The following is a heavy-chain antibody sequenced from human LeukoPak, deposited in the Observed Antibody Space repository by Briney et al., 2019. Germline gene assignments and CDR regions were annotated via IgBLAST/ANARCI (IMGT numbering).Heavy chain of an antibody. D-gene: IGHD6-19*01. Sequence: PGGSLRLSCAASGFTFSSHGMHWVRQAPGKGLEWVAFIRYDGSNKYYADSVKGRFTISRDNSKNTVYLQMNSLRAEDTAVYYCAREGYSSGLGFQHWGQGTLVTVSS. J-gene: IGHJ1*01. CDR2: IRYDGSNK. CDR3: AREGYSSGLGFQH. V-gene: IGHV3-30*02. CDR1: GFTFSSHG.